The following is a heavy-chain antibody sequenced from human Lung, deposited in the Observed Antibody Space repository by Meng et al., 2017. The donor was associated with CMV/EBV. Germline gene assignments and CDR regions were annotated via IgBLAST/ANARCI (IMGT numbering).Heavy chain of an antibody. CDR1: GFTFSSHS. CDR3: AREKSNYGDHYWDV. Sequence: SXAGSGFTFSSHSVNWVRQAPGKGLEWVSSISPSSSYIYYADSVKGRFTVSRDNARKSLYLEMNSLRAEDTAVYYCAREKSNYGDHYWDVWGQGAXVTVAS. D-gene: IGHD4-11*01. V-gene: IGHV3-21*01. J-gene: IGHJ6*02. CDR2: ISPSSSYI.